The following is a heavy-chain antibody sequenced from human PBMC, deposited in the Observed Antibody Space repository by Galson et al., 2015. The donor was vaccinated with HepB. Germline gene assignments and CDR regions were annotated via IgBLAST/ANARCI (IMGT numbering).Heavy chain of an antibody. CDR1: GFTFSNYA. CDR2: ISYDGSNK. CDR3: ARDWGIAVAGTWWFDP. V-gene: IGHV3-30*04. J-gene: IGHJ5*02. Sequence: SLRLSCAASGFTFSNYALHWVRQAPGKGLEWVAVISYDGSNKYYVDSVKGRFTISRDNSKNTLYLQINSLRPEDTAVYYCARDWGIAVAGTWWFDPWGQGTLVTVSS. D-gene: IGHD6-19*01.